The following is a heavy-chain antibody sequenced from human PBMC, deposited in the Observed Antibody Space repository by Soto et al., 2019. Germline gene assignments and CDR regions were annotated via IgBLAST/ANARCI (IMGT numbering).Heavy chain of an antibody. Sequence: ASVKVSCKASGGTFSSYAISWVRQAPGQGLEWMGGIIPIFGTANYAQKFQGRVTITADESTSTAYMELSSLRSEDTAVYYCAKGENYYDSSGRDYWGQGTLVTVSS. CDR1: GGTFSSYA. J-gene: IGHJ4*02. CDR2: IIPIFGTA. V-gene: IGHV1-69*13. CDR3: AKGENYYDSSGRDY. D-gene: IGHD3-22*01.